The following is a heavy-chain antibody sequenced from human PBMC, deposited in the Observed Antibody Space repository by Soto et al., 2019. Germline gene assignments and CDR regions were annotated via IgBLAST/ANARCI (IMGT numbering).Heavy chain of an antibody. J-gene: IGHJ4*02. CDR2: ISPSASDT. Sequence: EVQLLESGGDLVQPGGSLRLSCAASGFSFSTSSMAWVRQPPGKGLEWVSAISPSASDTLYVDSVKGRFTISRDNSQNTLFLQMTSLRADDTAAYYCARGGYTFAYEWGQGALVTVSS. CDR3: ARGGYTFAYE. V-gene: IGHV3-23*01. D-gene: IGHD5-18*01. CDR1: GFSFSTSS.